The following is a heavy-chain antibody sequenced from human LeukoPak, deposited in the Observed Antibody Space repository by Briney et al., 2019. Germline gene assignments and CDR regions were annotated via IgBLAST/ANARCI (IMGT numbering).Heavy chain of an antibody. CDR2: INPNSGGT. Sequence: GASVKVSCKASGYTFTSYDINWVRQATGQGLEWMGWINPNSGGTNYAQKFQGRVTMTRDTSISTAYMELSRLRSDDTAVYYCARDRVHLDFDSWGQGTLVTVSS. CDR1: GYTFTSYD. CDR3: ARDRVHLDFDS. D-gene: IGHD1-1*01. V-gene: IGHV1-2*02. J-gene: IGHJ4*02.